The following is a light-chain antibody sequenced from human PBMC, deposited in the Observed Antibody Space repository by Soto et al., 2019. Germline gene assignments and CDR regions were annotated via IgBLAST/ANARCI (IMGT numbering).Light chain of an antibody. V-gene: IGKV1-39*01. CDR1: QTITNY. Sequence: DIQMTQSPSSLSVSVGDRVTITCRASQTITNYLNWYQQKPGKAPKLLIYAASTLLSGVPSRFTGGGSGTDFTLTIDSLQPEDFVTYFCQQSYSSPWTFGQGTKVEI. CDR2: AAS. CDR3: QQSYSSPWT. J-gene: IGKJ1*01.